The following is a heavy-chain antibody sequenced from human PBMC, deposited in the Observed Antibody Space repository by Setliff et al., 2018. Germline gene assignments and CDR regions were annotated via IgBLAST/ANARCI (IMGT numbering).Heavy chain of an antibody. CDR3: ASSFLVDTAMVTLLDAFDI. D-gene: IGHD5-18*01. Sequence: ASVKVSCKASGGTFSSYAISWVRQAPGQGLEWMGWISAYNGNTNYAQKLQGRVTMTTDTSTSTAYMELSSLRSEDTAVYYCASSFLVDTAMVTLLDAFDIWGQGTMVTVSS. V-gene: IGHV1-18*01. CDR2: ISAYNGNT. J-gene: IGHJ3*02. CDR1: GGTFSSYA.